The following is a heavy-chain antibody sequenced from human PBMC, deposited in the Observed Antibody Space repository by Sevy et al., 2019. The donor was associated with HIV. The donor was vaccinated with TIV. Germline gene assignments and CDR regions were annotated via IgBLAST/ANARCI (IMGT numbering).Heavy chain of an antibody. CDR1: GFTFGDYA. D-gene: IGHD3-3*01. V-gene: IGHV3-49*04. Sequence: GGSLRLSCTASGFTFGDYAMSWVRQAPGKGLEWVGFIRSKAYGGTTEYAASVKGRFTISRDDSKSIAYLQMNSLKTDDTAVYYCTRDSNDFWYYYYGMDVWGQRTTVTVSS. CDR3: TRDSNDFWYYYYGMDV. J-gene: IGHJ6*02. CDR2: IRSKAYGGTT.